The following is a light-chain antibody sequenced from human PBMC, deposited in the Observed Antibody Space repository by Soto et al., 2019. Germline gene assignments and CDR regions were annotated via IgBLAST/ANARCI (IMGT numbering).Light chain of an antibody. CDR1: QNINSY. Sequence: DIQMTQSPSSLSASVGDRVTITCRASQNINSYLNWYQQKPGKAPKLLIYAASYLQSGVPSRFSGTGAGTDFTLTISSLQPEDIANYYCQETYNTATFGPGTKVEIK. V-gene: IGKV1-39*01. J-gene: IGKJ3*01. CDR2: AAS. CDR3: QETYNTAT.